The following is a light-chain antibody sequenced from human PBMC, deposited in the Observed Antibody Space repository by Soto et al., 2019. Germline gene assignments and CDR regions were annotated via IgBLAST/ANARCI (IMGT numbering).Light chain of an antibody. CDR2: GNS. V-gene: IGLV1-40*01. J-gene: IGLJ2*01. Sequence: QSVLTQPPSVSGAPGQRVTISCTGSSSNIGAGYDVHWYQQLPGTAPKLLIYGNSNRPSGVPDRFSGSKSGTSASLAITGLVAEDEADYYCQSYDRSLSGSVVFGGGTKLTVL. CDR1: SSNIGAGYD. CDR3: QSYDRSLSGSVV.